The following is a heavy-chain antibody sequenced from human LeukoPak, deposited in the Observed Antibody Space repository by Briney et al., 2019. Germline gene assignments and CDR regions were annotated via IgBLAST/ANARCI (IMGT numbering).Heavy chain of an antibody. V-gene: IGHV4-59*01. J-gene: IGHJ4*02. CDR3: ARDRTYYYDSSGYYED. D-gene: IGHD3-22*01. CDR2: IYYSGST. CDR1: GGSISSYY. Sequence: SETLSLTCTVSGGSISSYYWSWIRQPPGKGLEWIGYIYYSGSTNYNPSLKSRVTISVDTSKNQFSLKLSSVTAADTAVYYCARDRTYYYDSSGYYEDWGQGTLVTDSS.